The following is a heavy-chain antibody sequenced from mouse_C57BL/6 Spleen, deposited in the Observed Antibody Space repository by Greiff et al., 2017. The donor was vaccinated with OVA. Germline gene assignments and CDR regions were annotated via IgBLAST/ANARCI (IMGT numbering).Heavy chain of an antibody. D-gene: IGHD1-1*01. V-gene: IGHV5-17*01. CDR1: GFTFSDYG. CDR3: ARGTGSSFFDY. Sequence: EVKLVESGGGLVKPGGSLKLSCAASGFTFSDYGMHWVRQAPEKGLEWVAYISSGSSTIYYADTVKGRFTISRDNAKNTLFLQMTSLRSEDTAMYYCARGTGSSFFDYWGQGTTLTVSS. J-gene: IGHJ2*01. CDR2: ISSGSSTI.